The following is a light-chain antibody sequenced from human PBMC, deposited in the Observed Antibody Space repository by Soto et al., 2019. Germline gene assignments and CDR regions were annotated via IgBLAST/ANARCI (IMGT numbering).Light chain of an antibody. Sequence: DIVMTQSPDSLAMSLGERATINCKSSQSVLYSSNNKKYLAWYQQKPGQPPKLLIYWASTRESGVPDRFSGSGSGTDVTLTISSLQAEDVAVYSCQQYYSTPLTFGQGTKVEIK. CDR1: QSVLYSSNNKKY. CDR2: WAS. V-gene: IGKV4-1*01. J-gene: IGKJ1*01. CDR3: QQYYSTPLT.